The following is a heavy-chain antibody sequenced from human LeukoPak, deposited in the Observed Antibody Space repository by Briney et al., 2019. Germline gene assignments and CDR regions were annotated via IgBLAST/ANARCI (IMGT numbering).Heavy chain of an antibody. CDR1: GFTFSSYV. CDR2: VSSIGGST. CDR3: ARDEGVSFDY. V-gene: IGHV3-64*04. Sequence: GGSLRLSCSASGFTFSSYVMFWVRQAPGKGLEYVSAVSSIGGSTYYADSVKGRFTISRDNAKNSLYLQMNSLRAEDTAVYYCARDEGVSFDYWGQGTLVTVSS. J-gene: IGHJ4*02.